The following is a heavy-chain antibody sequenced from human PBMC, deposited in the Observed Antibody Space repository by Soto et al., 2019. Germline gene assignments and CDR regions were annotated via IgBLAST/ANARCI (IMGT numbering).Heavy chain of an antibody. Sequence: VASVKVSCKASGYTFTSYGISWVRQAPGQGLEWMGWISAYNGNTNYAQKLQGRVTMTTDTSTSTAYMELRSLRSDDTAVYYCARDEAYYDFWSGPPGYGMDVWGQGTTVTVSS. CDR1: GYTFTSYG. CDR3: ARDEAYYDFWSGPPGYGMDV. D-gene: IGHD3-3*01. CDR2: ISAYNGNT. V-gene: IGHV1-18*04. J-gene: IGHJ6*02.